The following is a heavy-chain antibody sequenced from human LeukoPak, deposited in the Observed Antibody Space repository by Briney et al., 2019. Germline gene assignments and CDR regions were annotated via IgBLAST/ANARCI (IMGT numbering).Heavy chain of an antibody. J-gene: IGHJ4*02. CDR1: GLTFN. V-gene: IGHV3-30*18. Sequence: GESLRLSCVASGLTFNIHWVRQAPGKGLEWVAVLSLDGRNQYYADSVKGRFTISRDNSKNTLYLQMNSLRVEDTAVYYCAKESGSGSYYHYWGQGTLVTVSS. CDR3: AKESGSGSYYHY. CDR2: LSLDGRNQ. D-gene: IGHD3-10*01.